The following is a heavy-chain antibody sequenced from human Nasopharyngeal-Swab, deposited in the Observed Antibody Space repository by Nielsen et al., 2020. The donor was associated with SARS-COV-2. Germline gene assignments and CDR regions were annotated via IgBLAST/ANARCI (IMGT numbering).Heavy chain of an antibody. V-gene: IGHV5-51*01. CDR3: ARRVGYCSGGSCYFDY. CDR1: GYSFTSYW. Sequence: ETLSLTCKGSGYSFTSYWIGWVRQMPGKGLEWMGIIYPGDSDTRYSPSFQGQVTISADTSISTAYLQWSSLKASDTAMYYCARRVGYCSGGSCYFDYWGQGTLVTVSS. CDR2: IYPGDSDT. D-gene: IGHD2-15*01. J-gene: IGHJ4*02.